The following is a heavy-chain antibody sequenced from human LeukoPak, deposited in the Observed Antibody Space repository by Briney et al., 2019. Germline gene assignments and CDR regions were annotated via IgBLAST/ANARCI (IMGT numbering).Heavy chain of an antibody. CDR3: ARGGSGSRWQPFDY. CDR1: GFTFSNYG. V-gene: IGHV3-33*08. CDR2: EWYDGSNK. Sequence: GGSLRLSCAASGFTFSNYGMHWVRQAPGKGLEWVAVEWYDGSNKYYADSVKGRFTISRDNSKNTLYLQMNSLRDEDTAVYYCARGGSGSRWQPFDYWGQGTLVTVS. D-gene: IGHD6-13*01. J-gene: IGHJ4*02.